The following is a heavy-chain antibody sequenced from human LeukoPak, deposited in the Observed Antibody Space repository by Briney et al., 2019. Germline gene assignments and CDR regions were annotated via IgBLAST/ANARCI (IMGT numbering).Heavy chain of an antibody. CDR2: IYPGDSDT. J-gene: IGHJ5*02. V-gene: IGHV5-51*01. CDR3: ARQRGGSYYENWFDP. Sequence: GESLKISCKGSGYSFTTYWIGWVRQMPGKGLEWMGIIYPGDSDTRYSPSFQGQVTTSADKSISTAYLQWSSLKASDTAMYYCARQRGGSYYENWFDPWGQGTLVTVSS. D-gene: IGHD1-26*01. CDR1: GYSFTTYW.